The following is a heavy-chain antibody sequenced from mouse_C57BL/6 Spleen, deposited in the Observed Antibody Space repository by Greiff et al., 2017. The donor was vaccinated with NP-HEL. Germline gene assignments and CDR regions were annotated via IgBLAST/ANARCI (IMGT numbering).Heavy chain of an antibody. Sequence: EVQLQQSGAELVRPGASVKLSCTASGFNIKDDYMHWVKQRPEQGLEWIGWIDPENGDTEYASKFQGKATITADKSSNTAYLQLSSLPSEDTAVYYCCRLLPWFAYWGQGTLVTVSA. V-gene: IGHV14-4*01. J-gene: IGHJ3*01. D-gene: IGHD2-3*01. CDR2: IDPENGDT. CDR1: GFNIKDDY. CDR3: CRLLPWFAY.